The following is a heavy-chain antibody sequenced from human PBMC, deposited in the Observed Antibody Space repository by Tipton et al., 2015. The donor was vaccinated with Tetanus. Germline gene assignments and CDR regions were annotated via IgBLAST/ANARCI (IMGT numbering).Heavy chain of an antibody. D-gene: IGHD2-2*01. CDR2: IYDSGST. V-gene: IGHV4-59*12. CDR3: ARDIYSNTRAFDI. Sequence: TLSLTCTVSGGSISHYYWSWIRQPPGKGLEWIGYIYDSGSTNYNPSLKSRVTISVDTSKNQLSLKLSSVTAADTSLYFCARDIYSNTRAFDIWGQGTMVTVSS. J-gene: IGHJ3*02. CDR1: GGSISHYY.